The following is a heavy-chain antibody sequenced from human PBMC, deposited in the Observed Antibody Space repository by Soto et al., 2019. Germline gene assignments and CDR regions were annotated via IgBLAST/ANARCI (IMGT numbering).Heavy chain of an antibody. J-gene: IGHJ6*02. CDR1: GFTFYDYA. CDR2: ISWNGGSI. V-gene: IGHV3-23*01. Sequence: PGGSLRLSCAASGFTFYDYAMHWVRQAPGKGLEWVSAISWNGGSIYYADSVKGRFTISRDNSKNTLYLQMNSLRAEDTAVYYCANPDYGSGSYYQTPYYYYGMDVWGQGTTVTVSS. D-gene: IGHD3-10*01. CDR3: ANPDYGSGSYYQTPYYYYGMDV.